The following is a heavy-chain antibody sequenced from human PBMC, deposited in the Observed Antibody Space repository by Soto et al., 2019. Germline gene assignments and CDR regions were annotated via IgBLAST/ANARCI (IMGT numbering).Heavy chain of an antibody. Sequence: SETLSLTCTVSGLSISTTNHYWAWIRQPPGKGLEWIGNIYFSGLTYYNPSLKGRLAISVDTSKNQFSLKLTSVTAADTAVYYCARRSVGYGSGIGWFDPWGQGTLVTVSS. V-gene: IGHV4-39*01. D-gene: IGHD3-10*01. CDR1: GLSISTTNHY. CDR3: ARRSVGYGSGIGWFDP. CDR2: IYFSGLT. J-gene: IGHJ5*02.